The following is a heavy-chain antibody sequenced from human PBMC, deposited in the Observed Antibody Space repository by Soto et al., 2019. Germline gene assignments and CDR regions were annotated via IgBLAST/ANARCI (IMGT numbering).Heavy chain of an antibody. CDR3: ARPTHNYYDSSGYYY. J-gene: IGHJ4*02. D-gene: IGHD3-22*01. V-gene: IGHV3-33*01. CDR2: IWYDGSNK. Sequence: QVQLVESGGGVVQPGRSLRLSCAASGFTFSSYGMHWVRQAPGKGLEWVAVIWYDGSNKYYADSVKGRFTISRDNSKNTLYLQMNSLRAEDTAVYYCARPTHNYYDSSGYYYWGQGTLVTVSS. CDR1: GFTFSSYG.